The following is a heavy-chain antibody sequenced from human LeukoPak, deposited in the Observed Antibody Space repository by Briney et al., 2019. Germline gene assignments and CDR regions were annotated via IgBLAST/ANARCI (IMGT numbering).Heavy chain of an antibody. V-gene: IGHV1-18*01. D-gene: IGHD3-10*01. CDR3: VRDAYGSGKGFFDY. J-gene: IGHJ4*02. CDR2: ISGHDGNT. Sequence: ASVKASCKASGYTFTSYGFSWVRQAPGQGLEWVGWISGHDGNTKYAQKYQGRVTMTTETSTSTAYMELSSLGSDDTAVYYCVRDAYGSGKGFFDYWGQGTLVTVSS. CDR1: GYTFTSYG.